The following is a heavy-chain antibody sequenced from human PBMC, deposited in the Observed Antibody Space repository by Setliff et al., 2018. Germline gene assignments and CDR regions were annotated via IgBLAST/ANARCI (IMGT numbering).Heavy chain of an antibody. V-gene: IGHV4-59*01. D-gene: IGHD6-13*01. CDR1: GGSISSYY. CDR2: IYYSGST. J-gene: IGHJ4*02. Sequence: SETLSLTCTVSGGSISSYYWSWIRQPPGKGLEWIGYIYYSGSTNYNPSLKSRVTISVDTSKNQFSLELSSVTAADTAVYYCARAYSSSWYSSRYYFDYWGQGTLVTVSS. CDR3: ARAYSSSWYSSRYYFDY.